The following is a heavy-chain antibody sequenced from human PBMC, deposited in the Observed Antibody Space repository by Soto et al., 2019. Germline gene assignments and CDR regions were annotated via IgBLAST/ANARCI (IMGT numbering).Heavy chain of an antibody. Sequence: ASVKVSCKASGYTFTTYYLHWVRQAPGQDLEWMGWINPNSGMTNSAQKFQGRVTITADDSTSTAYMELSSLRSEDTAVYYCATRMVRGVIITALKIYGMDVWGQGTTVTVSS. CDR1: GYTFTTYY. V-gene: IGHV1-2*02. CDR3: ATRMVRGVIITALKIYGMDV. D-gene: IGHD3-10*01. CDR2: INPNSGMT. J-gene: IGHJ6*02.